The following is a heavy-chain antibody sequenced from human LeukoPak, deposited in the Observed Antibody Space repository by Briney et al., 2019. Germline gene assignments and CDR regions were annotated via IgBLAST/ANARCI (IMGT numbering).Heavy chain of an antibody. Sequence: KPSETLSLTCTVSGGSISSYYWSYIYYSGSTNYNPSLKSRVTISVDTSKNQFSLKLSSVTAADTAVYYCARGVYYYDSSGYLFDYWGQGTLVTVSS. V-gene: IGHV4-59*01. CDR2: IYYSGST. CDR1: GGSISSYY. J-gene: IGHJ4*02. D-gene: IGHD3-22*01. CDR3: ARGVYYYDSSGYLFDY.